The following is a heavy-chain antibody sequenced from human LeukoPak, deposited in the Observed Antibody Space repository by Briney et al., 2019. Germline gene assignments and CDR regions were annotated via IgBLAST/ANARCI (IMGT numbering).Heavy chain of an antibody. J-gene: IGHJ4*02. CDR3: ARAGGKGLLLDAPRSSLLYY. D-gene: IGHD2-15*01. CDR1: GYTFTSYG. Sequence: ASVKVSCKASGYTFTSYGISWVRQAPGQGLEWMGWISAYNGNTNYAQKLQGRVTMTTDTSTSTAYMELRSLRSDDTAVYYCARAGGKGLLLDAPRSSLLYYWGQGTLVTVSS. CDR2: ISAYNGNT. V-gene: IGHV1-18*01.